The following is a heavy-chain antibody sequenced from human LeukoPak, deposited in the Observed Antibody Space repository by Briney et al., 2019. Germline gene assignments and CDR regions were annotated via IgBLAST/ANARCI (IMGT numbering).Heavy chain of an antibody. J-gene: IGHJ4*02. CDR1: GYTFTNYG. CDR3: ARAPDDYDVWSGPFDY. D-gene: IGHD3-3*01. V-gene: IGHV1-18*01. CDR2: INAYSGNT. Sequence: GASVRVSCTPSGYTFTNYGISWVRQAPGQGLEWMGWINAYSGNTNYAQNLQGKVTMSTDTSTSTAYMELRSLRSDDTAVYYCARAPDDYDVWSGPFDYWGRGTLVTVSS.